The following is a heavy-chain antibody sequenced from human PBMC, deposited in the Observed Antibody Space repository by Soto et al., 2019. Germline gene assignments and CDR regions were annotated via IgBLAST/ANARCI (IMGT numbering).Heavy chain of an antibody. V-gene: IGHV1-58*01. CDR1: GFTFSRSA. CDR3: AAASPGRGYYYGMDV. J-gene: IGHJ6*02. D-gene: IGHD3-10*01. CDR2: IVVGSGNT. Sequence: SVKVSCKASGFTFSRSAVQWVRQARGQRLEYIGWIVVGSGNTNYAQKFQERVSITRDMSTSTAYMELSSLRSEDTAVYYCAAASPGRGYYYGMDVWGQGTTVTVS.